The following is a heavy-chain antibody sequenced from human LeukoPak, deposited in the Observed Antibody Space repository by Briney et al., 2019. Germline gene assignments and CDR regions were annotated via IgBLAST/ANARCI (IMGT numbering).Heavy chain of an antibody. D-gene: IGHD6-6*01. Sequence: SETLSLTCAVYGGSFSGYYWSWIRQPPGKGLEWIGEINHSGSTNYNPSLKSRVTISVATSKNQFSLKLSSVTAADTAVYYCARGNPLANMDVWGKGTTVTVSS. CDR3: ARGNPLANMDV. CDR1: GGSFSGYY. CDR2: INHSGST. J-gene: IGHJ6*03. V-gene: IGHV4-34*01.